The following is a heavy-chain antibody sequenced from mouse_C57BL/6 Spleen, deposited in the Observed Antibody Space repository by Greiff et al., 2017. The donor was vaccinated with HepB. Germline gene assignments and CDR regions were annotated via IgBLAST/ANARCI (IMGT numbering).Heavy chain of an antibody. CDR3: GRYSPAWFAY. CDR2: IRNKANGYTT. V-gene: IGHV7-3*01. Sequence: EVQLQESGGGLVQPGGSLSLSCAASGFTFTDYYMSWVRQPPGKALEWLGFIRNKANGYTTEYSASVKGRFTISRDNSQSILYLQMNALRAEDSATYFCGRYSPAWFAYWGQGTLVTVSA. J-gene: IGHJ3*01. CDR1: GFTFTDYY.